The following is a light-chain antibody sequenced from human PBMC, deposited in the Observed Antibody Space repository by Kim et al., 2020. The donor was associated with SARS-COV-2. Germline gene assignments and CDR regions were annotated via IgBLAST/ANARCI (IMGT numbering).Light chain of an antibody. V-gene: IGLV3-25*03. CDR1: ALPKQY. Sequence: SYELTQPPSVSVSPGQTARITCSGGALPKQYAYWYQQKPGQAPVLVIYKDSERPSGIPERFSGSSSGTTVTLTISGVQAEDEADYYCQSADSSGTYPGWVFGGGTQLTVL. CDR3: QSADSSGTYPGWV. J-gene: IGLJ3*02. CDR2: KDS.